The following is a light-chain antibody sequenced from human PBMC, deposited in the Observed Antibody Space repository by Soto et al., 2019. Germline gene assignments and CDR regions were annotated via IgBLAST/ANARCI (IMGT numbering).Light chain of an antibody. V-gene: IGKV1-27*01. CDR2: AAS. CDR1: QGINNY. CDR3: QKYSSVPV. J-gene: IGKJ3*01. Sequence: DIPMTQSPSSLSASVGDRVTITCRASQGINNYVAWYQQKPGKPPKLLIYAASTLQSGVPSRFIGSGSRTDFTLTINSLQPEDVATYSCQKYSSVPVFGPGTKVDIK.